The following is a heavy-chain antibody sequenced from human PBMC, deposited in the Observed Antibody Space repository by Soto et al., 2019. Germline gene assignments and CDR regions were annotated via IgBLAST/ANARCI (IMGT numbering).Heavy chain of an antibody. D-gene: IGHD3-16*02. V-gene: IGHV1-69*13. J-gene: IGHJ5*02. Sequence: ASVKVSCKASGGTFSSYAISWARQAPGQGLEWMGGIIPIFGTANYAQKFQGRVTITADESTSTAYMELSSLRSEDTAVYYCARGDMITFGGVIVKKGFDPWGQGTLVTVSS. CDR2: IIPIFGTA. CDR1: GGTFSSYA. CDR3: ARGDMITFGGVIVKKGFDP.